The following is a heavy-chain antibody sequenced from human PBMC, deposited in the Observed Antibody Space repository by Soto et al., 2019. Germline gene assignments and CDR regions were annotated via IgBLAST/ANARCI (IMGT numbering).Heavy chain of an antibody. CDR3: ARDSAYCSGGSCYFDY. CDR1: GGTFSSYA. CDR2: IIPIFGTA. V-gene: IGHV1-69*13. D-gene: IGHD2-15*01. Sequence: GASVKVSCKASGGTFSSYAISWVRQAPGQGLEWMGGIIPIFGTANYAQKFQGRVTITADESTSTAYMELSSLRSEDTAVYYCARDSAYCSGGSCYFDYWGQGTLVTVSS. J-gene: IGHJ4*02.